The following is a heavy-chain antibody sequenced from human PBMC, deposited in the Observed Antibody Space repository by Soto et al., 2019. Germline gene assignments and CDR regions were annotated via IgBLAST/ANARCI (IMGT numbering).Heavy chain of an antibody. Sequence: EVQLVESGVGLVKPGGSLRLSFAASGFTFSSYSMVWVRQAPEKGLEWVSSIGGSSGHIYYADSLKGRFTISRDNAKNSLYLQMNSLRVDDTAVYYCARTNGAYSNYFDYWGQGTLVTVSS. CDR2: IGGSSGHI. J-gene: IGHJ4*02. CDR3: ARTNGAYSNYFDY. V-gene: IGHV3-21*01. D-gene: IGHD2-8*01. CDR1: GFTFSSYS.